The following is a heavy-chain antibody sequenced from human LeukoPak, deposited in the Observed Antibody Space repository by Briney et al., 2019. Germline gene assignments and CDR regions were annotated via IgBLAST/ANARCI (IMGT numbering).Heavy chain of an antibody. CDR3: ASLRERSYYARGFDY. CDR2: IYYSGST. D-gene: IGHD1-26*01. V-gene: IGHV4-39*01. Sequence: SETLSLTCTVSGGSIGSSSYYWGWIRQPPGKGLAWIGSIYYSGSTYYNPSLESRVTISVDTSKNQFSLKLSSVTAADTAVYYCASLRERSYYARGFDYWGQGTLVTVSS. J-gene: IGHJ4*02. CDR1: GGSIGSSSYY.